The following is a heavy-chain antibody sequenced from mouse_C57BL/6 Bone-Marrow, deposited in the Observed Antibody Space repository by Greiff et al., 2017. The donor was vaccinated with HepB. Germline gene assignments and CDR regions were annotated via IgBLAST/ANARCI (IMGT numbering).Heavy chain of an antibody. J-gene: IGHJ4*01. CDR2: INPNNGGT. CDR1: GYTFTDYN. CDR3: ARRLYYGSSYDYAMDY. D-gene: IGHD1-1*01. Sequence: VQLQQSGPELVKPGASVKMSCKASGYTFTDYNMHWVKQSHGKSLEWIGYINPNNGGTSYNQKFKGKATLTVNKSSSTAYMELRSLTSEDSAVYYCARRLYYGSSYDYAMDYWGQGTSVTVSS. V-gene: IGHV1-22*01.